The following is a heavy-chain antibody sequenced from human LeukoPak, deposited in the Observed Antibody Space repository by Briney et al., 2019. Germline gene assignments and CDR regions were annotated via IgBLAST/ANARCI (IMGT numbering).Heavy chain of an antibody. Sequence: SETLSLTCSVSGGSISSGSHYWGWIRQSPGKGLEWIQSMHYSGSTDYNPSLKSRVTISIDTSKNHFSLKLRFVTAADTAVYYCARLGYCSSTSCYVDQWGQGTLVTVSS. D-gene: IGHD2-2*01. CDR1: GGSISSGSHY. J-gene: IGHJ4*02. V-gene: IGHV4-39*02. CDR2: MHYSGST. CDR3: ARLGYCSSTSCYVDQ.